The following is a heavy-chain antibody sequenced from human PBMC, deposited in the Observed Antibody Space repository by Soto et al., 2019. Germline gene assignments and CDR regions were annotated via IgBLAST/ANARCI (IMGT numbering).Heavy chain of an antibody. Sequence: EVQLVESGGGLVKPGGSLRLSCAASGFTFSYYSMNWVRQAPGKGLEWVSSISRAGSYIYYADSVRGRFTISRDDAKNSLYLQITSLRAEDTAVYYCASYDFWSGPDYWGQGTLVTVSS. CDR3: ASYDFWSGPDY. J-gene: IGHJ4*02. CDR2: ISRAGSYI. D-gene: IGHD3-3*01. CDR1: GFTFSYYS. V-gene: IGHV3-21*01.